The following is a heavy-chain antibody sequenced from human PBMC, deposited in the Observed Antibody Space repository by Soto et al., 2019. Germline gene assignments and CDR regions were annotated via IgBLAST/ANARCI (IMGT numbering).Heavy chain of an antibody. CDR1: GGSISSGGYS. J-gene: IGHJ4*02. V-gene: IGHV4-30-2*01. CDR2: IYHSGST. Sequence: ASETLSLTCAVSGGSISSGGYSWSWIRQPPGKGLEWIGYIYHSGSTYYNPSLKSRVTISVDRSKNQFSLKLSSVTAAGTAVYYCAGGGQYSSSDGFDHWGQGTLVTVSS. D-gene: IGHD6-6*01. CDR3: AGGGQYSSSDGFDH.